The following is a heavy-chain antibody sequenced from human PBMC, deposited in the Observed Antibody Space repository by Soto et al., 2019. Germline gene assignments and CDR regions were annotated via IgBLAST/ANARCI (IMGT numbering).Heavy chain of an antibody. Sequence: PSATLSLTCAVSGYSISSGYYWGWIRQPPGKGLEWIGSIYHSGSTYYNPSLKSRVTISVDTSKNQFSLKLSSVTAADTAVYYCARGGPITTWYFDYWGQGTLVTVPQ. J-gene: IGHJ4*02. V-gene: IGHV4-38-2*01. CDR3: ARGGPITTWYFDY. CDR1: GYSISSGYY. D-gene: IGHD1-20*01. CDR2: IYHSGST.